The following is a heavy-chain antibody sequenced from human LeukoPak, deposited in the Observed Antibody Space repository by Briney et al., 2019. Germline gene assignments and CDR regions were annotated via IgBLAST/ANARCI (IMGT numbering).Heavy chain of an antibody. CDR1: GGSISSYY. D-gene: IGHD3-22*01. CDR3: ARAKKIKTLVVDTPREYDSSGAFDY. CDR2: IYYSGST. V-gene: IGHV4-59*01. Sequence: PSETLSLTCSVSGGSISSYYWSWIRQPPGKGLEWIGYIYYSGSTNYNPSLKSRVTISVDTSKNEFSLKLSSVTAADTAVYYCARAKKIKTLVVDTPREYDSSGAFDYWGQGTLVTVSS. J-gene: IGHJ4*02.